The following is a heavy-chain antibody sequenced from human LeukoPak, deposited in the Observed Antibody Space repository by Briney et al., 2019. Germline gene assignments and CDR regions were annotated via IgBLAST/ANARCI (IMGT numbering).Heavy chain of an antibody. D-gene: IGHD4-17*01. CDR1: GGSISSNNW. CDR3: ARDLHDYGDYVLDY. J-gene: IGHJ4*02. V-gene: IGHV4-4*02. CDR2: IYHSGST. Sequence: SETLSLTCAVSGGSISSNNWWGWVRQPPGKGLEWIGEIYHSGSTNYNPSLKSRVTISVDKSKNQFSLKLSSVTAADTAVYYCARDLHDYGDYVLDYWGQGTLVTVSS.